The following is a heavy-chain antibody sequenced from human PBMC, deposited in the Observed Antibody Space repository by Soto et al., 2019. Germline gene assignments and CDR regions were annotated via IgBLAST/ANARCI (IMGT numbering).Heavy chain of an antibody. Sequence: SETLSLTCGVYCGSFSGYSWTWIRQPPGKGLEWIAEINQGGNTNYNPSLKSRVTISADTSNNQFSLNLRSVTAADTAVYYCARGRGGLYYFYYYYMDVWGKGTTVTVS. J-gene: IGHJ6*03. CDR1: CGSFSGYS. V-gene: IGHV4-34*01. CDR2: INQGGNT. D-gene: IGHD2-21*02. CDR3: ARGRGGLYYFYYYYMDV.